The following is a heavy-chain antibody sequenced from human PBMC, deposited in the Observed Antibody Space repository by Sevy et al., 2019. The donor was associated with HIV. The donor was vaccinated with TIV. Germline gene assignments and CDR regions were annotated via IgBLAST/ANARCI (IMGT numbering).Heavy chain of an antibody. CDR3: ATEQTFRKYNGSSVVSIDNIDP. CDR2: INPDSGDT. CDR1: GYTFTGYY. V-gene: IGHV1-2*06. J-gene: IGHJ5*02. D-gene: IGHD6-6*01. Sequence: ASVKVSCKASGYTFTGYYMHWVRQAPGQGLEWMGRINPDSGDTNDTQNFQGRVTMTRDTSISKAYMELSRLRSDDTAVYYCATEQTFRKYNGSSVVSIDNIDPWGQGTLVTVSS.